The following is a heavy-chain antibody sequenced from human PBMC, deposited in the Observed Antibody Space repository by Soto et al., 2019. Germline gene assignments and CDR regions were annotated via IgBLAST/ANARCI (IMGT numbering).Heavy chain of an antibody. D-gene: IGHD6-19*01. Sequence: QVQLVQSGAEVKKPGASVKFSCKASGYTFTSYGISWVRQAPGQGLAWMGWISAYNGNTNYAQKIQGRVTMTTDTSTSTAYMELRSLRSYYTAVYYCARAVGYYDCMDVWGQGTTVTVSS. J-gene: IGHJ6*02. V-gene: IGHV1-18*01. CDR1: GYTFTSYG. CDR2: ISAYNGNT. CDR3: ARAVGYYDCMDV.